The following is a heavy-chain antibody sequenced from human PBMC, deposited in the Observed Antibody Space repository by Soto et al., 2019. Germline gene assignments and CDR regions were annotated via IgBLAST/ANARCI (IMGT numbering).Heavy chain of an antibody. CDR3: ARASSERWFGDLYYYYGMDV. D-gene: IGHD3-10*01. Sequence: QQQLQESGSGLVKPSQTLSLTCAVSGGSISSGGYSWSWIRQPPGKGLEGIGYIYHSGSTHYKPALKRRLTISVDRSKNQFSLKLSSVTAADTAVYYCARASSERWFGDLYYYYGMDVWGQGTTVTVSS. J-gene: IGHJ6*02. CDR1: GGSISSGGYS. V-gene: IGHV4-30-2*01. CDR2: IYHSGST.